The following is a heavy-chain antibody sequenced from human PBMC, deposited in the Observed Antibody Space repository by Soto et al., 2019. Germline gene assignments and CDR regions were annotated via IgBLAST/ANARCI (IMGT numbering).Heavy chain of an antibody. J-gene: IGHJ6*02. V-gene: IGHV1-2*02. CDR2: INPNSGGT. D-gene: IGHD2-15*01. CDR1: GYTFTDYY. CDR3: ARMWGCSGGSCGSAPAGMGV. Sequence: SVKVSCKASGYTFTDYYIHLVRQAPGQGYEWMAWINPNSGGTNFAQRFQGRVSMTRDTSISTGSMELRRPSYDDTAVYYCARMWGCSGGSCGSAPAGMGVWGQGTTGTASS.